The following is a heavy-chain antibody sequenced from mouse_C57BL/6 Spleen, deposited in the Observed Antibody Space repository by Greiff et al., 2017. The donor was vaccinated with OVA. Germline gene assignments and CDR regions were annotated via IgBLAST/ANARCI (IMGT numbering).Heavy chain of an antibody. V-gene: IGHV1-52*01. CDR2: IDPSDSET. Sequence: QVQLQQPGAELVRPGSSVKLSCKASGYTFTSYWMHWVKQRPIQGLEWIGNIDPSDSETHYNQQFKDKATLTVDKSSSTAYMQLSSLTSEDSAVYYCATITTVVATDWYFDVWGTGTTVTVSS. CDR1: GYTFTSYW. J-gene: IGHJ1*03. D-gene: IGHD1-1*01. CDR3: ATITTVVATDWYFDV.